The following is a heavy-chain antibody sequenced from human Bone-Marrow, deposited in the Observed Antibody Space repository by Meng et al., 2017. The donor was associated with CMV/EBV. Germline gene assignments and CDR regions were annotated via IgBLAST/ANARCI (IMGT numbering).Heavy chain of an antibody. Sequence: SVKVSCKASGGTFSSYAISWVRQAPGQGLEWMGGIIPIFGTANYAQKFQGRVTITTDESTSTAYMELSSLRSEDTAVYYCARVVTPLLQTSWFDPWGQGTRVTVSS. V-gene: IGHV1-69*05. CDR3: ARVVTPLLQTSWFDP. CDR2: IIPIFGTA. CDR1: GGTFSSYA. D-gene: IGHD2-21*01. J-gene: IGHJ5*02.